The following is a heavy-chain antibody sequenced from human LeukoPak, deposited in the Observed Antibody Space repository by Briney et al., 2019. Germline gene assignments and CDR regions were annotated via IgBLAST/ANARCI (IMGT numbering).Heavy chain of an antibody. D-gene: IGHD6-6*01. Sequence: GGSLRLSCAASGLTFDNYGMSWVRQAPGKGLEWVSGINWNGRVTIYADSVKGRFNISRDNDKKSLYLQMNSLRAEDTALYYCARSGDSSAFDSRGQGTLVTVSS. J-gene: IGHJ4*02. CDR1: GLTFDNYG. CDR2: INWNGRVT. CDR3: ARSGDSSAFDS. V-gene: IGHV3-20*04.